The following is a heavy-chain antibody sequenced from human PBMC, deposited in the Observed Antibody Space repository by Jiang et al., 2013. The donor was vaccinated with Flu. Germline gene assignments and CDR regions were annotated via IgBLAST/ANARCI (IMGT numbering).Heavy chain of an antibody. CDR3: AIYSSGWL. V-gene: IGHV4-4*07. CDR2: VVTRGNT. J-gene: IGHJ4*02. D-gene: IGHD6-19*01. Sequence: VQLVESGPGLVKPSETLSLTCAVSGGSISPYSWGWMRQFGGKGLKWIGFVVTRGNTYYNSSLKSRVSISLDTSKNQFSLSLNSVTAADTAMYYCAIYSSGWLWGQGTLVTVSS. CDR1: GGSISPYS.